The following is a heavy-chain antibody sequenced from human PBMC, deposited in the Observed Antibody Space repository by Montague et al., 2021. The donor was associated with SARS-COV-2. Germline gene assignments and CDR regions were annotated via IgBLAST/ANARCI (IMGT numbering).Heavy chain of an antibody. CDR2: IKTDGSYT. Sequence: SLRLSCAASGFIFSNYWWHWVRQVPGKGLVWVSRIKTDGSYTTYADSXXGRFTISRDNVKNTVYLQMNSLRVEDTGVYYCARAPHCAGGTCYSFDYYGMDVWGRGSTVTVSS. J-gene: IGHJ6*02. CDR1: GFIFSNYW. CDR3: ARAPHCAGGTCYSFDYYGMDV. V-gene: IGHV3-74*01. D-gene: IGHD2-15*01.